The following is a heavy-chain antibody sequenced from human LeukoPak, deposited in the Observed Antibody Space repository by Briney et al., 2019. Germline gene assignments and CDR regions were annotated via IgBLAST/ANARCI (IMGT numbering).Heavy chain of an antibody. CDR2: INHNGNVN. CDR3: ARGGGLDV. CDR1: GFTFSSYW. D-gene: IGHD3-16*01. V-gene: IGHV3-7*03. Sequence: GGSLRLSCAASGFTFSSYWMNWARHAPGKGLEWVASINHNGNVNYYVDSVKGRFTISRDNAKNSLYLQMSNLRAEDTAVYFCARGGGLDVWGQGTTVTVSS. J-gene: IGHJ6*02.